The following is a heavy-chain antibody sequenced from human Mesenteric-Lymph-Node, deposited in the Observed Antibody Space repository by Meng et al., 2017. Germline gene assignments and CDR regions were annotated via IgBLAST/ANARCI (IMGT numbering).Heavy chain of an antibody. J-gene: IGHJ4*02. V-gene: IGHV3-30*04. CDR3: ARANLWYHVVYFDY. CDR1: GFTFSSYA. CDR2: ISYDGSNK. Sequence: GESLKISCAASGFTFSSYAMHWVRQAPGKGLEWVAVISYDGSNKYYADSVKGRFTISRDNSKNTLYLQMNSLRAEDTAVYYCARANLWYHVVYFDYWGQGTLVTVSS. D-gene: IGHD6-13*01.